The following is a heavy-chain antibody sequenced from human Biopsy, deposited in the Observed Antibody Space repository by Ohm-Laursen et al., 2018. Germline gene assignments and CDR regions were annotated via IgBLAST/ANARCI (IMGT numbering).Heavy chain of an antibody. D-gene: IGHD3-9*01. J-gene: IGHJ1*01. CDR2: NIPILGTG. CDR3: ATKLTGYFHH. V-gene: IGHV1-69*06. Sequence: SVKVSCKAPGGTFSNYGVNWVRQAPGQGLEWLGGNIPILGTGNYAQKFQDRVTVAADTSTSTATMELRSLRSDGTAVYYCATKLTGYFHHWGQGTLVIVSS. CDR1: GGTFSNYG.